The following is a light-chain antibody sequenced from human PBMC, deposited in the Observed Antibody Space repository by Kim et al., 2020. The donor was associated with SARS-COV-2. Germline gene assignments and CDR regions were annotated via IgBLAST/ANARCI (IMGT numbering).Light chain of an antibody. CDR2: GKN. V-gene: IGLV3-19*01. CDR3: NSRDSNDNVV. Sequence: SSALTQDPAVSVALGQTVRITCQGDSLRSYYATWYRQKPGQAPILVIYGKNNRPSGIPDRFSGSSSGNTASLTITGTQAGDEADYYCNSRDSNDNVVFGGGTQLTVL. CDR1: SLRSYY. J-gene: IGLJ2*01.